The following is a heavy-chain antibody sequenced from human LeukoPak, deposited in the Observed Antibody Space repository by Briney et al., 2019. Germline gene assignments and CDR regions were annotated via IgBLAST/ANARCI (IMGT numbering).Heavy chain of an antibody. J-gene: IGHJ5*02. CDR2: ISGSGGST. Sequence: GGSLRLSCAVSVFTFSSYAMSCGRRSPGKGLEWVSGISGSGGSTYYIDSVKCSFTISRHNSRNTLCLQMNSLRAEDTAVYFCAKGYNWNYLGNWFDPWGQGTMVTVSS. V-gene: IGHV3-23*01. CDR1: VFTFSSYA. D-gene: IGHD1-7*01. CDR3: AKGYNWNYLGNWFDP.